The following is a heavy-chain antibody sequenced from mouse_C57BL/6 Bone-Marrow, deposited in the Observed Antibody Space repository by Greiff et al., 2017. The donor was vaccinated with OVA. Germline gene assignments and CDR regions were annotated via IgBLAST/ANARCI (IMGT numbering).Heavy chain of an antibody. D-gene: IGHD2-3*01. CDR2: ISGGGGNT. V-gene: IGHV5-9*01. CDR3: ARRDGYYLFWYAMDY. J-gene: IGHJ4*01. Sequence: EVQVVESGGGLVKPGGSLKLSCAASGFTFSSYTMSWVRQTPEKRLEWVATISGGGGNTYYPDSVKGRFTISRDNAKNTLYLQMSSLRSEDTALYYCARRDGYYLFWYAMDYWGQGTSVTVSS. CDR1: GFTFSSYT.